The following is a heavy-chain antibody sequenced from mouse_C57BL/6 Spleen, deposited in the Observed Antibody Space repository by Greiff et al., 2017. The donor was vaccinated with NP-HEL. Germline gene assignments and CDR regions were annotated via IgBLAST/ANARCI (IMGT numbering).Heavy chain of an antibody. V-gene: IGHV1-55*01. CDR2: IYPGSGST. Sequence: QVQLQQPGAELVKPRASVKMSCKASGYTFTSYWITWVKQRPGQGLEWIGDIYPGSGSTNYNEKFKSKATLTVDTSSSTAYMQLSSLTSEDSAVYYCARGWDLHYYFDYWGQGTTLTVSS. D-gene: IGHD4-1*01. CDR3: ARGWDLHYYFDY. CDR1: GYTFTSYW. J-gene: IGHJ2*01.